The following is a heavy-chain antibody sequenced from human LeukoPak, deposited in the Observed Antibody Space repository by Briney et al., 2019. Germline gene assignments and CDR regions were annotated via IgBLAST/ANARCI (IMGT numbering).Heavy chain of an antibody. Sequence: PGESLKISCKASGYSFTTYWIAWVRQMPGKGLEWMGIIYPDDSDTRYSPSFRGQVTISADKSISTAYLQWSSLRAPDTAVYYCARQADYNLLTGYYKGHLDCWGQGTLVTVSS. CDR2: IYPDDSDT. CDR1: GYSFTTYW. J-gene: IGHJ4*02. V-gene: IGHV5-51*01. D-gene: IGHD3-9*01. CDR3: ARQADYNLLTGYYKGHLDC.